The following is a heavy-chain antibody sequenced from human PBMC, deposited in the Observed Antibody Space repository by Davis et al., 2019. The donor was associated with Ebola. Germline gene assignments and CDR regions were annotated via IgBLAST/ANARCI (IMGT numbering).Heavy chain of an antibody. CDR1: GFTFSGSA. CDR2: IRSKANSYAT. J-gene: IGHJ4*02. CDR3: TSTIYDSSGYYVDY. V-gene: IGHV3-73*01. Sequence: GESLKISCAASGFTFSGSAMHWVRQASGKGLEWVGRIRSKANSYATAYAASVKGRFTISRDDSKNTAYLQMNSLKTEDTAVYYCTSTIYDSSGYYVDYWGQGTLVTVSS. D-gene: IGHD3-22*01.